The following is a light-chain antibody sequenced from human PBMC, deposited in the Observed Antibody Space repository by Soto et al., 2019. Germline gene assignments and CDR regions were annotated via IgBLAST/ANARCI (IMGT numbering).Light chain of an antibody. CDR1: SSNIGSNY. Sequence: QPVLTQPPSASGTPGQRVTISCSGSSSNIGSNYVYWYQQLPGTAPKLLIYRNNQRPSGVPDRFSGSKSGTSASLAISGVRSEDEADYYCAAWDDSLSGMVFGGGTKLPVL. CDR2: RNN. CDR3: AAWDDSLSGMV. J-gene: IGLJ2*01. V-gene: IGLV1-47*01.